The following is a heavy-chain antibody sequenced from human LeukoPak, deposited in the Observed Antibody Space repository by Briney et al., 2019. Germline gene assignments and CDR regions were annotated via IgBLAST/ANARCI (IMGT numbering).Heavy chain of an antibody. V-gene: IGHV1-18*01. CDR2: ICAYNGNT. J-gene: IGHJ4*02. CDR1: GYTFTSYG. Sequence: ASVKVSCKASGYTFTSYGISWVRQAPGQGLEWMGWICAYNGNTNYAQKLQGRVTMTTDTSASTAYMELRSLRSDDTAVYYCARDRGGGYYDSYWGQGTLVTVSS. D-gene: IGHD3-22*01. CDR3: ARDRGGGYYDSY.